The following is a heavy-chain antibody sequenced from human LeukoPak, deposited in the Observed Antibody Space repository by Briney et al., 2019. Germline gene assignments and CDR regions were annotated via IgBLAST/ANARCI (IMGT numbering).Heavy chain of an antibody. CDR2: INQDGSVE. D-gene: IGHD3-10*01. CDR3: ARDCCASGSHDY. CDR1: GXTISNYW. J-gene: IGHJ4*02. V-gene: IGHV3-7*04. Sequence: GGSLRLSCAASGXTISNYWMNWVRQAPGEGLEWVANINQDGSVEHYVDSVKGRFTISRDNAKNSLYLQMNTLRAEDTAVYYCARDCCASGSHDYWGQGALVTVSS.